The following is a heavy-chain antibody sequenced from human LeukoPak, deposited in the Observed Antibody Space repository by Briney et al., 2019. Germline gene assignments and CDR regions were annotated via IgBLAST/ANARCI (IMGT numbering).Heavy chain of an antibody. CDR1: GGTFSCYA. Sequence: ASVKVSCKASGGTFSCYAISWVRQAPGQGLEWMGGIIPIFGTANYAQKFQGRVTITTDESTSTAYMELSSLRSEDTAVYYCVVPAAISSGWFDPWGQGTLVTVSS. J-gene: IGHJ5*02. V-gene: IGHV1-69*05. CDR3: VVPAAISSGWFDP. CDR2: IIPIFGTA. D-gene: IGHD2-2*01.